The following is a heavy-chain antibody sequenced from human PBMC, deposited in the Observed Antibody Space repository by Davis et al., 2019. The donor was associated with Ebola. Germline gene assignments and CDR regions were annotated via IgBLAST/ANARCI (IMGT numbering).Heavy chain of an antibody. D-gene: IGHD6-19*01. V-gene: IGHV3-23*01. CDR2: ISGSGGST. Sequence: GESLKISCAASGFTFRSYAMSWVRQAPGKGLEWVSAISGSGGSTYYADSVKCRISISRDNSKNKVYLQMNNLRAEDTAVYYCARGGEQWLIDYWGQGTLVTVSS. CDR1: GFTFRSYA. CDR3: ARGGEQWLIDY. J-gene: IGHJ4*02.